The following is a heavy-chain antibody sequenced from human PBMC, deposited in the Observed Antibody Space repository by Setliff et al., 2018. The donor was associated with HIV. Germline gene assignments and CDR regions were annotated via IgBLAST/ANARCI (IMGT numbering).Heavy chain of an antibody. CDR2: IYPGDSDT. Sequence: GESLKISCKGSGYSFTSYWIGWVRQMPGKGLEWMGIIYPGDSDTRYCPSFRGQVTISADKSINTAYLQWTTLKASDSAMYYCARPRGNDYAGSGFDNWGQGTLVTVSS. J-gene: IGHJ4*02. CDR3: ARPRGNDYAGSGFDN. V-gene: IGHV5-51*01. D-gene: IGHD2-2*01. CDR1: GYSFTSYW.